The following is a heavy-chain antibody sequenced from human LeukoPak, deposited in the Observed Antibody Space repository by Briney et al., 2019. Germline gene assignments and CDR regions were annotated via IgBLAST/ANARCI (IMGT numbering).Heavy chain of an antibody. Sequence: GGSLRLSCAASGFTFSDYYMSWIRQAPGKGLEWVSYISSSGNSISYADSVKGRFTISRDNAKNSLYLQMNSLRAEDTAVYYCARDQVSVAGSGIDYWGQGTLVTVSS. V-gene: IGHV3-11*04. D-gene: IGHD6-13*01. CDR2: ISSSGNSI. CDR1: GFTFSDYY. CDR3: ARDQVSVAGSGIDY. J-gene: IGHJ4*02.